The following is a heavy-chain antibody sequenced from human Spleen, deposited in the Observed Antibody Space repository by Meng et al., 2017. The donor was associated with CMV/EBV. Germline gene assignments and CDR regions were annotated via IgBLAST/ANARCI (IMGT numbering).Heavy chain of an antibody. V-gene: IGHV1-2*02. Sequence: ASVKVSCKASGYTFTGYYMHWVRQAPGQGLEWMGWINPNSGATNYAQKFQGRVTMTRDTSISTAYMELSRLRSDDTAVYYCARDMIVADSTGGYYYYGMDVWGQGTTVTVSS. D-gene: IGHD3-22*01. CDR2: INPNSGAT. CDR3: ARDMIVADSTGGYYYYGMDV. J-gene: IGHJ6*02. CDR1: GYTFTGYY.